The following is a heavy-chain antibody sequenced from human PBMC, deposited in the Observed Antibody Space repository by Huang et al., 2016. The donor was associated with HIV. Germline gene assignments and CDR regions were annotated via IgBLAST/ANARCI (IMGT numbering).Heavy chain of an antibody. V-gene: IGHV3-30*18. CDR1: GCKLSGFG. Sequence: QVHLVESGGGVVQPGGSLRLSCAASGCKLSGFGMHWVRQAPGKGVEWVAVIAYDGRSQFYTDSVKGRFTISRDNSDNTLSLQMKGLRPDDTAVYYCAKESRWFSDFDHWGQGVLVSVSS. J-gene: IGHJ4*02. D-gene: IGHD2-15*01. CDR3: AKESRWFSDFDH. CDR2: IAYDGRSQ.